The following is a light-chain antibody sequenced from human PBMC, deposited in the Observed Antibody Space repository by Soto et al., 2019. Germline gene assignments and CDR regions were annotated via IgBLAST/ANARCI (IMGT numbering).Light chain of an antibody. V-gene: IGKV3-15*01. CDR2: GAS. Sequence: EIVMTQSPATLSVSPGERATLSCRASQSISNNLAWYQQKFGQAPRLLISGASTRATGIPARFSGSGSGTEFTLTISSLQSEDFAIYYCQQYHHWPPLTFGGGTKVEIK. CDR1: QSISNN. CDR3: QQYHHWPPLT. J-gene: IGKJ4*01.